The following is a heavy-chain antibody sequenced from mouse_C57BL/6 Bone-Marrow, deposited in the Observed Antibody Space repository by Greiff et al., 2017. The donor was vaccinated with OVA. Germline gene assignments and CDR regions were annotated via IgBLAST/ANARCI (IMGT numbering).Heavy chain of an antibody. Sequence: QVQLQQSGAELVKPGASVKLSCKASGYTFTSYWMHWVKQRPGQGLEWIGMIHPNSGSTNYNEKFKSKATLTVDKSSSTAYMQLSSLTSEDSAVYYCAIYYYGSIDYWGQGTTLTVSS. CDR1: GYTFTSYW. CDR3: AIYYYGSIDY. V-gene: IGHV1-64*01. J-gene: IGHJ2*01. CDR2: IHPNSGST. D-gene: IGHD1-1*01.